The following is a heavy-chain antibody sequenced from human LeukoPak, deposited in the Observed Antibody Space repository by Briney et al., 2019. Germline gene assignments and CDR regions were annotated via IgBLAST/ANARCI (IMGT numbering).Heavy chain of an antibody. J-gene: IGHJ4*01. CDR3: ARDYCSSTSCLFDY. V-gene: IGHV1-2*06. Sequence: ASVKVSCKASGYTFINYFMHWVRQAPGQGLEWMGRINPNSGDTNYAQNFQGRVTMTRDTSISTAYMELSRLRSDDTAVYYCARDYCSSTSCLFDYWGQGTLVTVSS. CDR2: INPNSGDT. CDR1: GYTFINYF. D-gene: IGHD2-2*01.